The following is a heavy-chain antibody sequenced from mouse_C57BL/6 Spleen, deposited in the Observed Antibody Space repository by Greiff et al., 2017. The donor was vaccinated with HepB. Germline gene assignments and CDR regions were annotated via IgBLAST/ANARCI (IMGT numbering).Heavy chain of an antibody. J-gene: IGHJ4*01. D-gene: IGHD2-1*01. CDR2: INPSNGGT. CDR1: GYTFTSYW. Sequence: VKLQQPGTELVKPGASVKLSCKASGYTFTSYWMHWVNQRPGQGLEWIGNINPSNGGTNYNEKFKSKATLTVDKSSSTAYMQLSSLTSEDSAVYYCARSRGNYDAMDYWGQGTSVTVSS. V-gene: IGHV1-53*01. CDR3: ARSRGNYDAMDY.